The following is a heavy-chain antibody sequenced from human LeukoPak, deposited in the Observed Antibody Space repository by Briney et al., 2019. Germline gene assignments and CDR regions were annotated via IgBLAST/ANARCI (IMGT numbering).Heavy chain of an antibody. Sequence: GGSLRLSCAASGFTFSTYAMSWVRQGPGKGLEWVSSISSSGGVTLYAGSVRGRFTISRDNSKNTLFLQMNSLRADDTAVYYCAKDRPNYYESNGHYYRRDGDCWGQGTLVTVSS. CDR3: AKDRPNYYESNGHYYRRDGDC. J-gene: IGHJ4*02. D-gene: IGHD3-22*01. CDR1: GFTFSTYA. V-gene: IGHV3-23*01. CDR2: ISSSGGVT.